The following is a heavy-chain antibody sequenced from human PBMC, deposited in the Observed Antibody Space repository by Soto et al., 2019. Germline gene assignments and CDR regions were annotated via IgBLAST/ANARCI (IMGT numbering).Heavy chain of an antibody. D-gene: IGHD5-18*01. J-gene: IGHJ6*02. CDR3: ARDGRNRGYSYPLGGYYYYGMDV. CDR2: ISSSSSYI. V-gene: IGHV3-21*01. Sequence: GGSLRLSCAASGFTFSSYSMNWVRQAPGKGLEWVSSISSSSSYIYYADSVKGRFTISRDNAKNSLYLQMNSLRAEDTAVYYCARDGRNRGYSYPLGGYYYYGMDVWGQGTTVTVYS. CDR1: GFTFSSYS.